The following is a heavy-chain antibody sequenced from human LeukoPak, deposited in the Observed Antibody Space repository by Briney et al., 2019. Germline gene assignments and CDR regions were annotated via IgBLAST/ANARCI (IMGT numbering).Heavy chain of an antibody. CDR3: ARRAGDHYYFDY. D-gene: IGHD7-27*01. CDR1: GYIFTSYY. Sequence: ASVKVSCKASGYIFTSYYMHWVRQAPGQGLEWMGIINPSSGSTSYAQKFQDRVKMTRDTSRSTVHMELSSLRSEDTAVYYCARRAGDHYYFDYWGQGTLVTVSS. J-gene: IGHJ4*02. V-gene: IGHV1-46*01. CDR2: INPSSGST.